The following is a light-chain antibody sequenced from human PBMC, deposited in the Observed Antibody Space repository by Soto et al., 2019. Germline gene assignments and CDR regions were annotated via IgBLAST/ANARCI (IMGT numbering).Light chain of an antibody. V-gene: IGKV1-39*01. Sequence: DIQMTQSPSSLSASLGDRVTVTCRARQKIHNFVSWYQQKPGQAPKLLIFLASTLESGVPSRFGGSGSGTDFTLTISSLQPEDFATYYCQQSFSNPRTFGGGTKVEIQ. J-gene: IGKJ4*01. CDR1: QKIHNF. CDR2: LAS. CDR3: QQSFSNPRT.